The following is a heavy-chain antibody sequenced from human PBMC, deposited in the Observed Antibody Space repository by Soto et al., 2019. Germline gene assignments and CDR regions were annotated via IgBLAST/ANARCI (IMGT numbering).Heavy chain of an antibody. D-gene: IGHD1-1*01. Sequence: PGGSLRLSCAAFGFTVSGKKYVAWVRQAPGKGLEWVSALYDLDGTYYADSVKGRFTTSSDSSMTTVYLQMNSLRPDDTAVYSCATWHLQEHAYDIWGQGTMVTVSS. CDR3: ATWHLQEHAYDI. V-gene: IGHV3-53*01. CDR2: LYDLDGT. J-gene: IGHJ3*02. CDR1: GFTVSGKKY.